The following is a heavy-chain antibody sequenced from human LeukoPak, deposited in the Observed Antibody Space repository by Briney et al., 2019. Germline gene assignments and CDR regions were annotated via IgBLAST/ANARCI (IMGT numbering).Heavy chain of an antibody. CDR3: ARGHYYDSSGYYYLPFDY. Sequence: SETLSLTCTVSGGSISSYYWSWIRQPPGKGLEWIGYIYYSGSTNYNPSLKSRVTISVDTSKNQFSLKLSSVTAADTAVYYCARGHYYDSSGYYYLPFDYWGQGTLVTVSS. V-gene: IGHV4-59*01. D-gene: IGHD3-22*01. CDR1: GGSISSYY. CDR2: IYYSGST. J-gene: IGHJ4*02.